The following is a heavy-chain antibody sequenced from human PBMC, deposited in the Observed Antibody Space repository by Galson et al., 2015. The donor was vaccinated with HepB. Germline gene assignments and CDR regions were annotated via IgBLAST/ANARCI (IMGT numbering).Heavy chain of an antibody. CDR3: ARVGYSYGLPLGFDY. CDR1: GFTFSDYY. CDR2: ISSSSSYT. V-gene: IGHV3-11*05. J-gene: IGHJ4*02. Sequence: SLRLSCAASGFTFSDYYMSWIRQAPGKGLEWVSYISSSSSYTNYADSVKGRFTISRDNAKNSLYLQMNSLRAEDTAVYYCARVGYSYGLPLGFDYWGQGTLVTVSS. D-gene: IGHD5-18*01.